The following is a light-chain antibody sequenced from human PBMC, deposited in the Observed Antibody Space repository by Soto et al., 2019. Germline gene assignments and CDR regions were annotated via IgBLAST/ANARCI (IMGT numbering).Light chain of an antibody. CDR3: QQCSNWPPIT. CDR2: DAS. CDR1: QSVSNC. J-gene: IGKJ5*01. Sequence: IGLTQSPATLSLSPGERATLSCRASQSVSNCLGWYQQTPGQAPRLLIYDASRRAPGIPARFSGSGSGTDFNLTISSLEPEDFAVYYCQQCSNWPPITFGQGTRLEIK. V-gene: IGKV3-11*01.